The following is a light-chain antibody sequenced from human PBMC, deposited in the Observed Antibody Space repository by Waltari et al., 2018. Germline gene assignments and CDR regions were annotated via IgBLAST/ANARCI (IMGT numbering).Light chain of an antibody. CDR3: QQGHSTPRT. V-gene: IGKV1-39*01. J-gene: IGKJ1*01. CDR1: QSISNY. CDR2: AAS. Sequence: DILMTQSPSSLSASVGDRVTITCRASQSISNYLFWYQQKPEKAPQLLICAASSLQSGVPSRFSGRGSGTDFTLTITSLEPEDFATYYCQQGHSTPRTFGQGTKVEIK.